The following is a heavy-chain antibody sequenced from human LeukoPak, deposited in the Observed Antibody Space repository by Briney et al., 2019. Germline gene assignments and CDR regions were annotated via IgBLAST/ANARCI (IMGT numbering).Heavy chain of an antibody. J-gene: IGHJ4*02. V-gene: IGHV4-61*02. CDR3: ARGPGYYYDSSGYPGTYFDY. D-gene: IGHD3-22*01. Sequence: PSETLSLTCTVSGGSISSGSYYWSWIRQPAGKGLEWIGRIYTSGSTNYNPSLKSRVTISVDTSKNQFSLKLSSVTAADTAVYYCARGPGYYYDSSGYPGTYFDYWGQGTLVTVSS. CDR1: GGSISSGSYY. CDR2: IYTSGST.